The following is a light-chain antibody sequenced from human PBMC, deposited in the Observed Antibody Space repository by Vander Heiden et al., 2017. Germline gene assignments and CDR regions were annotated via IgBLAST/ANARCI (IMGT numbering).Light chain of an antibody. CDR1: KLGDKY. V-gene: IGLV3-1*01. CDR2: QDS. J-gene: IGLJ2*01. CDR3: QAWDSSTVV. Sequence: SYELTQPPSVSVSPGQTASITCSGDKLGDKYACWYQQKPGQSPVLDIYQDSKRPSGIPERFSGSNSGNTATLTISGTQAMDEADYYCQAWDSSTVVFGGGTKLTGL.